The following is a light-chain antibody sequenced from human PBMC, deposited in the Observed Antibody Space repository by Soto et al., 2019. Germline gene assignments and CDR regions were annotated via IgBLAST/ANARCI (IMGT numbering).Light chain of an antibody. V-gene: IGKV1-39*01. J-gene: IGKJ5*01. CDR2: SAS. CDR3: QQTYNALAIT. Sequence: DIQMTQSPSSLSASVGNMFTITCRASQSISNYLNWYQQKPGKAPNLRIYSASSLQSGVPSRFSGSGSGTDFTLPISSLKTEDFANYYCQQTYNALAITFGHGTRLEIK. CDR1: QSISNY.